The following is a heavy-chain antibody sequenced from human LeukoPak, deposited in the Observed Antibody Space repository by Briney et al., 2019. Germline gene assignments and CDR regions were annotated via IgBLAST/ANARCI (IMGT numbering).Heavy chain of an antibody. Sequence: PSETLSLTCTVSGGSISSHYWSWIRQPPGKRLEWIGYIYYSGSTNYNPSLKSRVTISVDTSKNQFSLKLSSVTAADTAVYYCARDGYYDSSGSSAFDYWGQGTLVTVSS. J-gene: IGHJ4*02. CDR1: GGSISSHY. D-gene: IGHD3-22*01. CDR3: ARDGYYDSSGSSAFDY. CDR2: IYYSGST. V-gene: IGHV4-59*11.